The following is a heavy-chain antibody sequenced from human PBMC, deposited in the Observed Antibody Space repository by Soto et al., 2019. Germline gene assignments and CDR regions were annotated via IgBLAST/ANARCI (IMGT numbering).Heavy chain of an antibody. CDR1: GGSISSSSYY. J-gene: IGHJ4*02. CDR2: IYYSGST. CDR3: ARLRIVGATRNFDY. V-gene: IGHV4-39*01. D-gene: IGHD1-26*01. Sequence: QLQLQESGPGLVKPSETLSLTCTVSGGSISSSSYYWGWIRQPPGKGLEWIGSIYYSGSTYYNPSLTSRVTISVDTSKNQFSLKLSSVTAADTAVYYCARLRIVGATRNFDYWGQGTLVTVSS.